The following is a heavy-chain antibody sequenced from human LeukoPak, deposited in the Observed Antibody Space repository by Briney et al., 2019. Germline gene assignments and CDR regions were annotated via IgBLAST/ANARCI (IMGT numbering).Heavy chain of an antibody. D-gene: IGHD1-26*01. CDR2: INPNSGGT. Sequence: ASVKVSCKASGYTFTGYYMHWVRQAPGQGLEWMGWINPNSGGTNYAQKFQGRVTMTRDTSISTAYMELSRLRSDDTAVYYCARARASIVGATTDAFDIWGQGTMVTVSS. J-gene: IGHJ3*02. CDR1: GYTFTGYY. V-gene: IGHV1-2*02. CDR3: ARARASIVGATTDAFDI.